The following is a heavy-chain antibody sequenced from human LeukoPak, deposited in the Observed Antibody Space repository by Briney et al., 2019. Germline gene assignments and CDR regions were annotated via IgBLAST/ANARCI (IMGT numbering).Heavy chain of an antibody. V-gene: IGHV1-18*04. CDR3: ARVRGSMVQYYFDY. CDR1: GYTFTGYY. D-gene: IGHD3-10*01. Sequence: ASVKVSCKASGYTFTGYYMHWVRQAPGQGLEWMGWISAYNGNTNYAQKLQGRVTMTTDTSTSTAYMELRSLRSDDTAVYYCARVRGSMVQYYFDYWGQGTLVTVSS. CDR2: ISAYNGNT. J-gene: IGHJ4*02.